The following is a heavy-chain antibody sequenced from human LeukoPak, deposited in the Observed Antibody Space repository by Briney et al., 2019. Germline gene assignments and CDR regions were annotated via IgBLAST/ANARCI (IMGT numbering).Heavy chain of an antibody. V-gene: IGHV3-7*01. CDR3: ARDPDYGDPGPFWDY. Sequence: GGSLRLSCVASGFTFSTYWMSWVRQAPGKGLEWVANINQDGSGRYHVDSVKGRITISRDNAKNSLYLQMSSLRAEDTAVYYCARDPDYGDPGPFWDYWGQGTLVTVSS. J-gene: IGHJ4*02. CDR1: GFTFSTYW. D-gene: IGHD4-17*01. CDR2: INQDGSGR.